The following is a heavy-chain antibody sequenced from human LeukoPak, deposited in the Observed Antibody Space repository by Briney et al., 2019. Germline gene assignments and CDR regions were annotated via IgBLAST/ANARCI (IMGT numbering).Heavy chain of an antibody. V-gene: IGHV4-59*01. CDR1: GGRISGYY. J-gene: IGHJ5*02. D-gene: IGHD7-27*01. Sequence: SETLSLTCTVSGGRISGYYWNWIRQPPGKGLEWIGSIYYSGRTSFNGSLKTRTTMSVDTSKNQFSLKLTSVTTADTAVYFCARDSAGDYWLDPWGQGTPVTVSS. CDR2: IYYSGRT. CDR3: ARDSAGDYWLDP.